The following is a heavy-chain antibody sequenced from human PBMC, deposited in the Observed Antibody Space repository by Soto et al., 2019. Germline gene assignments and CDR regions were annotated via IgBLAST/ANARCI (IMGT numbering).Heavy chain of an antibody. Sequence: SETLSLTCTVSGGSISSYYWSWIRQPPGKGLEWIGYIYYSGSTNYNPSLKSRVTISVDTSKNQFSLKLSSVTAADTAVYYCARVRVKYGSVNGVAFDIWGQGTMVTVSS. CDR2: IYYSGST. D-gene: IGHD7-27*01. CDR1: GGSISSYY. V-gene: IGHV4-59*01. CDR3: ARVRVKYGSVNGVAFDI. J-gene: IGHJ3*02.